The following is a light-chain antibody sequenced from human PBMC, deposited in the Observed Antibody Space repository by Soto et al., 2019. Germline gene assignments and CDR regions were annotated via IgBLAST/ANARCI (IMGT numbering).Light chain of an antibody. J-gene: IGLJ1*01. Sequence: QSSLTQPAPLSGSPGQSITISCPGNSSDVGGYNYVSWYQQHPGKAPKLMIYDVSNRPPGVSNRFSGSKSGNTASLTISGLQAEDEADYYCSSYTSSSTYVFGTGTKVTVL. V-gene: IGLV2-14*01. CDR3: SSYTSSSTYV. CDR1: SSDVGGYNY. CDR2: DVS.